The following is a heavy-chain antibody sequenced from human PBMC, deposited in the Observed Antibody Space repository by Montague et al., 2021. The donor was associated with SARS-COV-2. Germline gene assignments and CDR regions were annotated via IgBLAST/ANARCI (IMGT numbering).Heavy chain of an antibody. D-gene: IGHD6-19*01. V-gene: IGHV1-24*01. J-gene: IGHJ6*02. Sequence: SVKVSCKVSGYTLTELSMHWVRQAPGKGLEWMGGFDPEDGETIYAQKFQGRVTMTEDTSTDTAYMELSSLRSEDTAVYYCASGVAVAGTREYYYYYYGMDARGPGNT. CDR3: ASGVAVAGTREYYYYYYGMDA. CDR2: FDPEDGET. CDR1: GYTLTELS.